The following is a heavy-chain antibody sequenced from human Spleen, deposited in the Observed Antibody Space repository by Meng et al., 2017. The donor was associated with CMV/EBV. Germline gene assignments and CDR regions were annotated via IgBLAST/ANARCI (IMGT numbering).Heavy chain of an antibody. D-gene: IGHD3-10*01. Sequence: GESLKISCAASGFTFSSYAMHWVRQAPGKGLEWVAVISYDGSNKYYADSVKGRFTISRDNSKNTLYLQMNSLRAEDTAVYYCAKDSIGSGSSYGMDVWGQGTTVTVSS. CDR3: AKDSIGSGSSYGMDV. J-gene: IGHJ6*02. CDR2: ISYDGSNK. CDR1: GFTFSSYA. V-gene: IGHV3-30-3*01.